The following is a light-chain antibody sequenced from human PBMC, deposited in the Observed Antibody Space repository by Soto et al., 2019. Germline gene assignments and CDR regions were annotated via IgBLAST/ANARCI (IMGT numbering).Light chain of an antibody. Sequence: EIVLTQSTGTLSLSPGERATLSCRASQSVSSSYLAWYQQKPGQGPRLLIYGASRRATGIPDRFSGSGAGTDFTHTISRLEPEDFALYYCQQYGSSPRTFGQGTKVEVK. CDR1: QSVSSSY. V-gene: IGKV3-20*01. CDR3: QQYGSSPRT. CDR2: GAS. J-gene: IGKJ1*01.